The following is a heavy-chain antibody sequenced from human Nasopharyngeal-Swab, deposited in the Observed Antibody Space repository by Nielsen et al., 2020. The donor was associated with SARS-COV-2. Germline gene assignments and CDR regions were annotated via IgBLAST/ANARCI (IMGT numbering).Heavy chain of an antibody. V-gene: IGHV1-3*01. CDR3: ARDRYYDILTGYAYYYYGMDV. CDR1: GYTFTSYA. Sequence: ASVKVSCKASGYTFTSYAMHWVRQAPGQRLEWMGWINAGNGNTKYSQKFQGRVTITADESTSTAYMELSSLRSEDTAVYYCARDRYYDILTGYAYYYYGMDVWGQGTTVTVSS. D-gene: IGHD3-9*01. J-gene: IGHJ6*02. CDR2: INAGNGNT.